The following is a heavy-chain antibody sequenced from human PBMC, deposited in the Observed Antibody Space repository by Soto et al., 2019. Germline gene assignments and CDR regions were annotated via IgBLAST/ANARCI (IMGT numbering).Heavy chain of an antibody. Sequence: QVQLVQSGAEVKKPGASVKVSCKASGYTFTSYGISWVRQAPGQGLEWMGWISAYNGNTNYAQKLQGRVTMTTDTSTSTAYMELRSLRSDDTAVYYCARVVGGYSGYDHHYYYGMDVWGQGTTVTVSS. CDR2: ISAYNGNT. V-gene: IGHV1-18*01. D-gene: IGHD5-12*01. J-gene: IGHJ6*02. CDR3: ARVVGGYSGYDHHYYYGMDV. CDR1: GYTFTSYG.